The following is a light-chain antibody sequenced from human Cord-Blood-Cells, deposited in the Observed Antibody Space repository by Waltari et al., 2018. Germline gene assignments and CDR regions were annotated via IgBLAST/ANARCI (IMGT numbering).Light chain of an antibody. CDR1: ALPKQY. CDR2: KDS. Sequence: SYELTQPPSVSVSPGQTARITCSGDALPKQYAYWYQQKPGQAPVLVIYKDSGRPPGIPERFSGSSSGTTVTVTISGVQAEDEADYYCQSADSSGTYVVFGGGTKLTVL. J-gene: IGLJ2*01. CDR3: QSADSSGTYVV. V-gene: IGLV3-25*03.